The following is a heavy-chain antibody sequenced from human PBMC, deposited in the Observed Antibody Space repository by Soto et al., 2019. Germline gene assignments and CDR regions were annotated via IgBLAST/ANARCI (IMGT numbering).Heavy chain of an antibody. CDR1: GYTFTSYG. Sequence: QVQLVQSGAEVKKPGASVKVSCKASGYTFTSYGISWVRQAPGQGLEWMGWISAYNGNTNYAQKLPGRVTMTTHTSTSTAYMELRSLRSDDTAVYYCARDQVWFGDYNWFDPWGQGTLVTVSS. V-gene: IGHV1-18*04. J-gene: IGHJ5*02. D-gene: IGHD3-10*01. CDR2: ISAYNGNT. CDR3: ARDQVWFGDYNWFDP.